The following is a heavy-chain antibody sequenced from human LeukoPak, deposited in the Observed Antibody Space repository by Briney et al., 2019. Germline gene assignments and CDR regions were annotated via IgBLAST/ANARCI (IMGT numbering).Heavy chain of an antibody. Sequence: GGSLRLSCAASGFTFSSYGMHWVRQAPGKGLEWVAFIRYDGSNKYYADSVKGRFTISRDNSKNTVYMQMNRLRAEDTAVYYCAKDNGYYSNPGPFYFDYWGQGTLVTVSS. CDR2: IRYDGSNK. V-gene: IGHV3-30*02. CDR3: AKDNGYYSNPGPFYFDY. CDR1: GFTFSSYG. J-gene: IGHJ4*02. D-gene: IGHD1-26*01.